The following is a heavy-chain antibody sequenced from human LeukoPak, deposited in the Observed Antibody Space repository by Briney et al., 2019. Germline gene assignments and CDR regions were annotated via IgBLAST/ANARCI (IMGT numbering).Heavy chain of an antibody. D-gene: IGHD5-24*01. CDR2: IKQDGSEK. V-gene: IGHV3-7*01. CDR3: AKMGPQEGSPPGY. Sequence: PGGSLRLSCAASGFTFSSYWMSWVRKAPGKGLEWVANIKQDGSEKYYVDSVKGRFTISRDNAKNSLYLQMNSLRAEDTAVYYCAKMGPQEGSPPGYWGQGTLVTVSS. J-gene: IGHJ4*02. CDR1: GFTFSSYW.